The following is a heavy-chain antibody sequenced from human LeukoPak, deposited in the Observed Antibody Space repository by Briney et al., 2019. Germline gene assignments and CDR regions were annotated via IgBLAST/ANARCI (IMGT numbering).Heavy chain of an antibody. CDR3: ACIDY. CDR1: GGSISSSRYY. CDR2: NYYSGST. J-gene: IGHJ4*02. Sequence: PSETLSLTCTVSGGSISSSRYYWGWLRQPPGKGREWIASNYYSGSTYYNPSLKSRVTISVDTSKNQFSLRLRSVTAADTAVYYFACIDYWGQGALVTVSA. V-gene: IGHV4-39*07.